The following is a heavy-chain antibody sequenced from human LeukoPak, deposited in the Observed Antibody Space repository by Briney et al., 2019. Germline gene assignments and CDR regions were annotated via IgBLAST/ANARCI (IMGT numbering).Heavy chain of an antibody. V-gene: IGHV4-34*01. CDR3: ASTRGYGSGSSN. CDR1: GGSFSGYY. J-gene: IGHJ4*02. Sequence: PSETLSLTCAVYGGSFSGYYWSWIRQPPGKGREWIGEINHSGSTNYNPSLKSRVTISVDTSKNQFSLKLSSVTAADTAVYYCASTRGYGSGSSNWGQGTLVTVSS. D-gene: IGHD3-10*01. CDR2: INHSGST.